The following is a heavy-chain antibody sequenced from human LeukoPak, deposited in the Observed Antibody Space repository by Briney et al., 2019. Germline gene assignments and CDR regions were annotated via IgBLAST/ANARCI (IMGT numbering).Heavy chain of an antibody. J-gene: IGHJ4*02. CDR1: GFTFSSYS. CDR2: ISSSSSYI. V-gene: IGHV3-21*01. Sequence: GGSLRLSCAASGFTFSSYSMNWVRQAPGKGLEWVSSISSSSSYIYYADSVKGRFTISRDNAKNSLYLQMNSLRAEDTAVYYCARDRSRLRFLEWLLSPDYWGQGTLVTVSS. CDR3: ARDRSRLRFLEWLLSPDY. D-gene: IGHD3-3*01.